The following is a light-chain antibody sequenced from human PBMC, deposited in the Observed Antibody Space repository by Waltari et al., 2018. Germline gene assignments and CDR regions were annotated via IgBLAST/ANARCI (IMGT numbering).Light chain of an antibody. CDR1: QSVLHSSNNKNY. V-gene: IGKV4-1*01. Sequence: DIVMTQSPDSLAVSLGERATINCKSSQSVLHSSNNKNYLAWYQQKPGQTPKLLIYWASTRDSGVPDRFSGSGSGTDFTLTISSLQAEDVAVYYCQQYYSTCQFGQGTKVEIK. J-gene: IGKJ1*01. CDR3: QQYYSTCQ. CDR2: WAS.